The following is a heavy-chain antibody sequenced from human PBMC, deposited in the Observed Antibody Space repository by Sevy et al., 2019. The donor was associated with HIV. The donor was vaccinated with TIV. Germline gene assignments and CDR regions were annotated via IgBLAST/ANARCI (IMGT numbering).Heavy chain of an antibody. CDR1: GFTFSIYA. CDR2: ISYDGSNK. CDR3: ARDGTYYDSGGYSFDY. Sequence: GGSLRLSCAASGFTFSIYAMHWVRQAPGKGLEWVAVISYDGSNKYYADSVKGRFTISRDNSKNTLYLQMNSLRAEDTAVYYCARDGTYYDSGGYSFDYWGQRTLVTVSS. D-gene: IGHD3-22*01. V-gene: IGHV3-30-3*01. J-gene: IGHJ4*02.